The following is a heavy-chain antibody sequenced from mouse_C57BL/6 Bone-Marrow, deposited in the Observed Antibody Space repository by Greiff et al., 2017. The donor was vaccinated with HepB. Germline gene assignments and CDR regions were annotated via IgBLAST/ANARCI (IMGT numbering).Heavy chain of an antibody. V-gene: IGHV1-59*01. CDR1: GYTFTSYW. J-gene: IGHJ3*01. CDR3: TTNYYGSSHPAY. Sequence: QVQLQQPGAELVRPGTSVKLSCKASGYTFTSYWMHWVKQRPGQGLEWIGVIDPSDSYTNYNQKFKGKATVTVDTSSSTAYMQLSSLTSEDSAVYYCTTNYYGSSHPAYWGQGTLVTVSA. CDR2: IDPSDSYT. D-gene: IGHD1-1*01.